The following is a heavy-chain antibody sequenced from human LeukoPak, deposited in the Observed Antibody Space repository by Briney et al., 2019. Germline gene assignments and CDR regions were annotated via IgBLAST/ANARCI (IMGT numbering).Heavy chain of an antibody. CDR3: AKDGGLWVSAHWGDS. CDR2: KTTSDGNT. J-gene: IGHJ4*02. CDR1: GLTFSSYT. Sequence: GGSLRLSCAASGLTFSSYTMSWVRQAPGKGLEWVSTKTTSDGNTYYADSVKGRFTVSRDNSKNTLFLQMNSLRAEDTAVYYCAKDGGLWVSAHWGDSWGRGTLVTVSS. V-gene: IGHV3-23*01. D-gene: IGHD7-27*01.